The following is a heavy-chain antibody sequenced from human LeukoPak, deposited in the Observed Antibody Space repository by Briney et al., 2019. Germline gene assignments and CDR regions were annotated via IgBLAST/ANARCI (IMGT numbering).Heavy chain of an antibody. CDR2: INPNSGGT. Sequence: ASVKVSCKASGYTLTAYYIYWVRQAPGQGLEWMGRINPNSGGTDYAQNFQGRVTMTRDTSISTAYMELSRLRSDDTAVYDCARGYCSGGTCYLVENWLDPWGQGTLVTVSS. J-gene: IGHJ5*02. V-gene: IGHV1-2*06. D-gene: IGHD2-15*01. CDR1: GYTLTAYY. CDR3: ARGYCSGGTCYLVENWLDP.